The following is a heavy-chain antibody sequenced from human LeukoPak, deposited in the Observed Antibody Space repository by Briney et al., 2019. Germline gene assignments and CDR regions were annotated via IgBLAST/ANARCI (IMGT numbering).Heavy chain of an antibody. V-gene: IGHV3-7*01. CDR3: ASLPQNYYDSSGYYSPIDY. CDR1: GFNFRNYW. D-gene: IGHD3-22*01. J-gene: IGHJ4*02. CDR2: IKRDGSEK. Sequence: GGSLRLSCAASGFNFRNYWMTWVRQAPGKGLEWVANIKRDGSEKFYVDSVKGRFTISRDTAKNSLFLQMKSLRVEDTAVYYCASLPQNYYDSSGYYSPIDYWGQGTLVTVSP.